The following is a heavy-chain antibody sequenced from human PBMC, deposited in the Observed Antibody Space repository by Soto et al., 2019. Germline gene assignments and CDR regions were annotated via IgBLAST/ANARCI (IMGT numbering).Heavy chain of an antibody. V-gene: IGHV3-11*01. CDR1: GFTFSDYF. D-gene: IGHD3-22*01. CDR3: AGGYYDTSGYFDY. J-gene: IGHJ4*02. CDR2: ISTSGHTI. Sequence: PGGSLRLSCAASGFTFSDYFMSWIRQAPGKGLEWISYISTSGHTIYYADSVKGRLSISRDNAKNSLDLQMNSLGAEDTAVYYCAGGYYDTSGYFDYWGQGALVTVSS.